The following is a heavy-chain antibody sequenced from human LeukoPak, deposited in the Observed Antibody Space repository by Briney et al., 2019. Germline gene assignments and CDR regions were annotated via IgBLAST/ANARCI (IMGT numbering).Heavy chain of an antibody. CDR3: ARASPLYFDWLLSPPFDY. CDR1: GFTFSSYW. D-gene: IGHD3-9*01. V-gene: IGHV3-7*01. CDR2: IKQDGGEK. J-gene: IGHJ4*02. Sequence: PGGSLRLSCAASGFTFSSYWMTWVRQAPGKGLEWVANIKQDGGEKFYVDSVKGRFTISRDNTKNSLYLQMNSLRADDTAVYYCARASPLYFDWLLSPPFDYWGQGTLVTVSS.